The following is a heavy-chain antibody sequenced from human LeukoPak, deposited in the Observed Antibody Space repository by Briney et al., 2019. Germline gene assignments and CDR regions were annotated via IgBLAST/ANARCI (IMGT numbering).Heavy chain of an antibody. CDR3: AKPSLRFLEWLPFDY. J-gene: IGHJ4*02. CDR1: GFTFSSYA. CDR2: ISGSGGST. V-gene: IGHV3-23*01. D-gene: IGHD3-3*01. Sequence: PGGSLRLSCAASGFTFSSYAMSWVRQAPGKGLEWVSAISGSGGSTYYADSVKGRFTISRDNSKNTLYLQMNSLRAEDTAVYYCAKPSLRFLEWLPFDYWGQGTLVTVSS.